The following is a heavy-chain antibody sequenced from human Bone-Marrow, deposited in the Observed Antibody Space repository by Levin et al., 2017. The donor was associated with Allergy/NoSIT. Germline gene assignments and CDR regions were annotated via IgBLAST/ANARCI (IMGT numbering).Heavy chain of an antibody. J-gene: IGHJ6*02. V-gene: IGHV3-30*04. CDR2: ISYDGQYK. CDR1: GFIFSKFA. D-gene: IGHD3-3*01. CDR3: ARDRDTDFWSGYYVPYYYYGMDV. Sequence: GGSLRLSCEASGFIFSKFAMHWVRQAPGKGLEWLTIISYDGQYKYYADSVKGRFTISRDNSKNTLFLQMDSLRGEDTAMYFCARDRDTDFWSGYYVPYYYYGMDVWGQGTTVTVSS.